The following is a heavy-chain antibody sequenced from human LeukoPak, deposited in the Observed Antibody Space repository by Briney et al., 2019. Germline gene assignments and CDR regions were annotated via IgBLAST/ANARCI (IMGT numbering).Heavy chain of an antibody. CDR2: ISNGGTT. D-gene: IGHD6-13*01. V-gene: IGHV3-53*01. CDR1: GFTFNSYS. CDR3: ARVGYSSSWDRYYFDY. J-gene: IGHJ4*02. Sequence: GGSLRLSCVASGFTFNSYSMSWVRQAPGKGLEWVSLISNGGTTYYADSVKGRFTISRDISENTLYLQMNSLRAEDTAVYYCARVGYSSSWDRYYFDYWGQGTLVTVSS.